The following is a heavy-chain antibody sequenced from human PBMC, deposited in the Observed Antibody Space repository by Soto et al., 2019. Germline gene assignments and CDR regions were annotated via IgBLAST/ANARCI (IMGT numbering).Heavy chain of an antibody. D-gene: IGHD1-26*01. J-gene: IGHJ6*02. CDR2: IYYSGST. CDR3: ARDHLSGSYPNKIYYYYGMDV. Sequence: SETLSLTCTVSGGSISSYYWSWIRQPPGKGLEWIGYIYYSGSTNYNPSLKSRVTISVDTSKNQFSLKLSSVTAADTAVYYFARDHLSGSYPNKIYYYYGMDVWGQGTTVTVSS. V-gene: IGHV4-59*01. CDR1: GGSISSYY.